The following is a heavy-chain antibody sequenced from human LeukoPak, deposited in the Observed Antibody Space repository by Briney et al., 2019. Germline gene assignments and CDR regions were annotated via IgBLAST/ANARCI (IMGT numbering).Heavy chain of an antibody. Sequence: PSETLSLTCTVSGGSISNYYWSRIRQPPGKGLEWIAYIYSSGSSHYNPSLQSRVTISVDTSNSLFSLKLSSVTAADTAVYYCARHKGYDLLTGFYLFDFWGQGFLVTVSS. V-gene: IGHV4-59*08. CDR2: IYSSGSS. D-gene: IGHD3-9*01. CDR1: GGSISNYY. J-gene: IGHJ4*02. CDR3: ARHKGYDLLTGFYLFDF.